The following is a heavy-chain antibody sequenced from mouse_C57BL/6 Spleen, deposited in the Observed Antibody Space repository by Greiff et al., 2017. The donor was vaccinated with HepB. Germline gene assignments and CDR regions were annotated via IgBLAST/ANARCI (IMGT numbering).Heavy chain of an antibody. V-gene: IGHV1-82*01. CDR2: IYPGDGDT. J-gene: IGHJ2*01. CDR3: ARSTGDY. Sequence: VQLQQSGPELVKPGASVKISCKASGYAFSSSWMNWVKQRPGKGLEWIGRIYPGDGDTNYNGKFKGKATLTADKSSSTAYMQLSSLTSDDSAVYFCARSTGDYGGQGTTLTVAS. CDR1: GYAFSSSW. D-gene: IGHD4-1*02.